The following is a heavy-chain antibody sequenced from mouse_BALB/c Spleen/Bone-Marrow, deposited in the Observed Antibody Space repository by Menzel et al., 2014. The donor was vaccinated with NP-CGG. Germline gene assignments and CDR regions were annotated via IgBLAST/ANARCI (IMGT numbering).Heavy chain of an antibody. CDR3: ARPSKPYGPFDY. J-gene: IGHJ2*01. V-gene: IGHV4-1*02. D-gene: IGHD1-1*02. CDR2: VNPDSSTI. Sequence: EVKLVESGGGLVQPGGSLKFSCAASGFDFSRYWMSWVRQAPGKGLEWIGEVNPDSSTINYTPSLKDKLIIPRDNAKNTLCLQMSKMRSEDTALYYCARPSKPYGPFDYWGQGTTLTVSS. CDR1: GFDFSRYW.